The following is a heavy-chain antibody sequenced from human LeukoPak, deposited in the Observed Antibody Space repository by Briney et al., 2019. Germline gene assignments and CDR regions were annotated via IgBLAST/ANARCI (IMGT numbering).Heavy chain of an antibody. D-gene: IGHD4-23*01. CDR2: FDPEDGET. V-gene: IGHV1-24*01. CDR3: ATVTQDYYYYGMDV. J-gene: IGHJ6*02. CDR1: GYTLTELS. Sequence: ASVKVSCKVSGYTLTELSMHWVRQAPGKGLEWMGGFDPEDGETIYAQKFQGRVTMAEDTSTDTAYMELSSLRSEDTAVYYCATVTQDYYYYGMDVWGQGTTVTVSS.